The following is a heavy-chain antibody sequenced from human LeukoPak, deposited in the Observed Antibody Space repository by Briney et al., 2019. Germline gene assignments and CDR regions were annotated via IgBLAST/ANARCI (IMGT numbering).Heavy chain of an antibody. V-gene: IGHV4-4*07. CDR3: PRDTAPPQLWFGEISYCAMDA. D-gene: IGHD3-10*01. CDR2: IYTRGST. J-gene: IGHJ6*01. CDR1: GGPLCRYY. Sequence: PSGTPYPLRSAPGGPLCRYYCGWVPQGAGKGLGGIGRIYTRGSTNYNPSLKSRVTMSVDTSKNQFSLKLSTVTASDTAVYYCPRDTAPPQLWFGEISYCAMDASGDGAT.